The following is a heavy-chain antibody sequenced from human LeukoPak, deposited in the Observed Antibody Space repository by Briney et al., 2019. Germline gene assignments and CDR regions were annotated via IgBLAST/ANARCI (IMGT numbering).Heavy chain of an antibody. J-gene: IGHJ4*02. V-gene: IGHV3-30*02. Sequence: GGSLRLSCAASGFTFSSYGMHWVRQAPGKGLEWVAFIRYDGSNKYYADSVKGRFTISRDNSKNTLYLQMNGLRAEDTAVYYCAKAPYCSGGSCYDDYWGQGTLVTASS. D-gene: IGHD2-15*01. CDR3: AKAPYCSGGSCYDDY. CDR1: GFTFSSYG. CDR2: IRYDGSNK.